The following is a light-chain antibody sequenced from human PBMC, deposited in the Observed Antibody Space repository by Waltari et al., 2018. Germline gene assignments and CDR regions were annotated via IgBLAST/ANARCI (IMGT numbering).Light chain of an antibody. CDR2: END. V-gene: IGLV1-51*01. J-gene: IGLJ3*02. Sequence: QSVLTQPPSVSAAPGQKVSISCSASSTIADNYVSWYQQLPRAAPKLLIYENDKRPSGIADRFAGSKSGTSATLDISELQTGDEADYYCATWDRWLSIGVFGGGTKLTVL. CDR3: ATWDRWLSIGV. CDR1: STIADNY.